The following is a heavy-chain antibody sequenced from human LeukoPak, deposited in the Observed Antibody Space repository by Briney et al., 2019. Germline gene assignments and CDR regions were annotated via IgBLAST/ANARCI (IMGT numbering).Heavy chain of an antibody. D-gene: IGHD6-6*01. CDR1: GYTFTGYY. CDR3: ARDRQLVPPSPHYYYYYVDV. J-gene: IGHJ6*03. V-gene: IGHV1-2*02. CDR2: INPNSGGT. Sequence: ASVKVSCKASGYTFTGYYMHWVRQAPGQGLEWMGWINPNSGGTNYAQKFQGRVTMTRDTSISTAYMELSRLRSDDTAVYYCARDRQLVPPSPHYYYYYVDVWGKGTTVTVSS.